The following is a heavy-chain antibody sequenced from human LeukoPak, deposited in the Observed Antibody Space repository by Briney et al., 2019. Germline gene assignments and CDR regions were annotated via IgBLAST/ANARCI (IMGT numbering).Heavy chain of an antibody. CDR3: AKVYVGAGSDYYYMDV. Sequence: PGGSLRLSCAASGFTFSSYAMSWVRQAPGKGLEWVSGIRGSGVSTYYADSVKGRFTISRDNSKNTLYLQMNSLRAEDTAVYYCAKVYVGAGSDYYYMDVWGKGTTVTVSS. J-gene: IGHJ6*03. D-gene: IGHD3-10*01. V-gene: IGHV3-23*01. CDR2: IRGSGVST. CDR1: GFTFSSYA.